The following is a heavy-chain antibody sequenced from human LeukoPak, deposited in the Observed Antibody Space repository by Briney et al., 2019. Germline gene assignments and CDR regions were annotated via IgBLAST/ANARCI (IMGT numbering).Heavy chain of an antibody. CDR1: GFTFSSNY. V-gene: IGHV3-53*01. CDR3: ARGGSYLSAFDI. Sequence: GGSLRLSCAASGFTFSSNYISWVRQAPGKGLEWVSIIYSGGSTFYPDSVKGRFTISRDNSKNTLYLQMNSLRAEDTAVYYCARGGSYLSAFDIWGQGTMVTVSS. J-gene: IGHJ3*02. D-gene: IGHD1-26*01. CDR2: IYSGGST.